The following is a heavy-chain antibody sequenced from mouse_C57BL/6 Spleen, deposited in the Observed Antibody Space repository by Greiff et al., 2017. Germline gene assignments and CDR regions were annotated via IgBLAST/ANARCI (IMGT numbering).Heavy chain of an antibody. J-gene: IGHJ2*01. V-gene: IGHV1-26*01. Sequence: EVQLQQSGPELVKPGASVKISCKASGYTFTDYYMNWVKQSHGKSLEWIGDINPNNGGTSYNQKFKGKATLTVDKSSSTAYMELRSPTSEDSAVDYCARLVVPFDYWGQGTTLTVSS. CDR2: INPNNGGT. CDR3: ARLVVPFDY. D-gene: IGHD1-1*01. CDR1: GYTFTDYY.